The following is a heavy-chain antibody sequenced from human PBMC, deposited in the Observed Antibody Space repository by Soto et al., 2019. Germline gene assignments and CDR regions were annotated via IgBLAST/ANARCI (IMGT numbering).Heavy chain of an antibody. CDR3: ARAGSMVAAIRGGYYYYYGMDV. D-gene: IGHD2-15*01. V-gene: IGHV3-13*01. Sequence: GGSLRLSCAASGFTFSSYDVHWVRQATGKGLEWVSAIGTAGDTYYPGSVKGRFTISRENAKNSLYPQMNSLRAGDTAVYYCARAGSMVAAIRGGYYYYYGMDVWGQGTTVTVSS. CDR1: GFTFSSYD. J-gene: IGHJ6*02. CDR2: IGTAGDT.